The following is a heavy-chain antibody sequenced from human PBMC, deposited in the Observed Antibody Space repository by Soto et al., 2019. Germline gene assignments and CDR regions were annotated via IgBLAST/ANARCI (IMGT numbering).Heavy chain of an antibody. CDR2: IYYSGST. CDR3: AVPADGDFDY. J-gene: IGHJ4*02. Sequence: SETLSLTCTVSGGSISSYYWSWIRQPPGKGLEWIGYIYYSGSTNYNPSLKSRVTISLDNSKNQFSLRLTSMTAADTAVYYCAVPADGDFDYWSQGTMVTVSS. V-gene: IGHV4-59*12. CDR1: GGSISSYY. D-gene: IGHD6-13*01.